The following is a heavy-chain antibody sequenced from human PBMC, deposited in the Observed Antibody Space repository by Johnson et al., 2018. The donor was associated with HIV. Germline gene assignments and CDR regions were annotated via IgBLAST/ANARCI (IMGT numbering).Heavy chain of an antibody. CDR1: GLSFSNFG. Sequence: QEKLVESGGGVVQPGKSLTLSCVGSGLSFSNFGIHWVRQAPGKGPEWVAVIWFDGSNKYYADSVKGRFTISRNNSKNTLYLQMNSLRAEDTAVYYCAKEEEDAFDIWGQGTMVTVSS. CDR3: AKEEEDAFDI. V-gene: IGHV3-30*18. J-gene: IGHJ3*02. CDR2: IWFDGSNK.